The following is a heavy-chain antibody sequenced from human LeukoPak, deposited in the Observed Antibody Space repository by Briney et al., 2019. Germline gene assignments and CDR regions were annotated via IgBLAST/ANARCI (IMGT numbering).Heavy chain of an antibody. J-gene: IGHJ4*02. CDR3: ARDTDIVVVVAATPHYFDY. D-gene: IGHD2-15*01. CDR2: ISGSGDTT. V-gene: IGHV3-23*01. CDR1: GFTFSSYG. Sequence: QAGGSLRLSCAASGFTFSSYGMSWVRQAPGKGLEWVSTISGSGDTTYYADSVKGRFTISRDNSKNTLYLQMNSLRAEDTAVYYCARDTDIVVVVAATPHYFDYWGQGTLVTVSS.